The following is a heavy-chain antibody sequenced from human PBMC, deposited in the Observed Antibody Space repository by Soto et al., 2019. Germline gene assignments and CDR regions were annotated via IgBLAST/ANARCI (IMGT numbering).Heavy chain of an antibody. CDR2: INPSGGST. D-gene: IGHD3-9*01. V-gene: IGHV1-46*03. CDR3: ARTYYDILTGYYNALDV. J-gene: IGHJ6*02. Sequence: ASVKVFCKASGYTFTSYYMHWVRQAPGQGLEWMGIINPSGGSTSYAQKFQGRVTMTRDTSTSIVYMELSSLRSEDTAVYYCARTYYDILTGYYNALDVWGQGTTVTVSS. CDR1: GYTFTSYY.